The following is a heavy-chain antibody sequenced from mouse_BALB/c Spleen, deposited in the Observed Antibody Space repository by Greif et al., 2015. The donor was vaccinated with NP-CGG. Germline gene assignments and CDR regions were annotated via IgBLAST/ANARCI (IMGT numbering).Heavy chain of an antibody. Sequence: QVQLQQSGAELAKPGASVKMSRKASGYTFTSYWMHWVKQRPGQGLEWIGYINPSTGYTEYNQKFKDKATLTADKSSSTAYMQLSSLTSEDSAVYYCASYYGSSYFDYWGQGTTLTVSS. CDR3: ASYYGSSYFDY. V-gene: IGHV1-7*01. CDR1: GYTFTSYW. J-gene: IGHJ2*01. D-gene: IGHD1-1*01. CDR2: INPSTGYT.